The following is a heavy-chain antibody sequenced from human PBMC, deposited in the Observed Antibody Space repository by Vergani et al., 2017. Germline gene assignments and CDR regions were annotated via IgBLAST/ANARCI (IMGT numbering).Heavy chain of an antibody. D-gene: IGHD6-19*01. CDR2: IYYSGST. Sequence: QLQLQESGPGLVKTSATLSLTCSVSGASIRSSNYYWGWIRQPPGKGLEWIASIYYSGSTYYNPSLKSRVTISVDTSKNQSSLKLSSVTAADTAVYFCARHSTVEWLVKLGWIDPWGQGILVTVSS. J-gene: IGHJ5*02. CDR1: GASIRSSNYY. V-gene: IGHV4-39*01. CDR3: ARHSTVEWLVKLGWIDP.